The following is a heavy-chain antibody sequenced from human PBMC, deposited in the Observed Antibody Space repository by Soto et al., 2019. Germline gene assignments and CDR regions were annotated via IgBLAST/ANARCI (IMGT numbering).Heavy chain of an antibody. CDR3: ASRGIAARPIPAYYYYYGMDV. CDR1: GGSISSSSYY. Sequence: SETLSLTCTVSGGSISSSSYYWGWIRQPPGKGLEWIGSIYYSGSTYYNPSLKSRVTISVDTSKNQFSLRLSSVTAADTAVYYCASRGIAARPIPAYYYYYGMDVWGQGTTVTVSS. D-gene: IGHD6-6*01. V-gene: IGHV4-39*01. CDR2: IYYSGST. J-gene: IGHJ6*02.